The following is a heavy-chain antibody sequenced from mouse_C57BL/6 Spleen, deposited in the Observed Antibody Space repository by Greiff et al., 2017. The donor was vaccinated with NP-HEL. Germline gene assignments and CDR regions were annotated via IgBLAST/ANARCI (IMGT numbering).Heavy chain of an antibody. J-gene: IGHJ4*01. CDR2: INPSSGYT. D-gene: IGHD2-5*01. CDR1: GYTFTSYW. Sequence: VQLQQSGAELAKPGASVKLSCKASGYTFTSYWMHWVKQRPGQGLEWIGYINPSSGYTKYNQKFKDKDTLTADKSSSTAYMQLGSLTYEDSAVYYCARREDSNYAMDYWGQGTSVTVSS. V-gene: IGHV1-7*01. CDR3: ARREDSNYAMDY.